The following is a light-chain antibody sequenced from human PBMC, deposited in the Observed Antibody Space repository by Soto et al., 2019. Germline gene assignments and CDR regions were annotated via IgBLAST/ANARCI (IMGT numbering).Light chain of an antibody. J-gene: IGKJ4*01. V-gene: IGKV1-9*01. CDR3: QQLNSYPRT. CDR2: AAS. CDR1: QGISSY. Sequence: DIQLTQSPSFLSASVGDRVTITSRASQGISSYLAWYQQKPGKAPKLLIYAASTLQSGVPSRFSGSGSGTEFTLTISSLQPEDFATYYCQQLNSYPRTFGGGTKVEIK.